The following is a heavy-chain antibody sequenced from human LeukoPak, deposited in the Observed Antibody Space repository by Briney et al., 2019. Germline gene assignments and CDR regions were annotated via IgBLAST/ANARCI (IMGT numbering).Heavy chain of an antibody. CDR2: INWNGGST. CDR3: ARARTYYYDSSGYHY. Sequence: GGSLRLSCAASGFTFDDYGMSWVRQAPGKGLEWVSGINWNGGSTGYADSVKGRFPISRDNAKNSLYLQMNSLRAEDTALYYCARARTYYYDSSGYHYWGQGTLVTVSS. D-gene: IGHD3-22*01. CDR1: GFTFDDYG. V-gene: IGHV3-20*04. J-gene: IGHJ4*02.